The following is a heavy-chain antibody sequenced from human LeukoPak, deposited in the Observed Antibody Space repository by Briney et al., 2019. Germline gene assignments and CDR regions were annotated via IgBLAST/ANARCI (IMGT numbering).Heavy chain of an antibody. J-gene: IGHJ6*03. CDR2: IIPIFGTA. V-gene: IGHV1-69*13. D-gene: IGHD4-23*01. CDR1: GGTFSSYA. CDR3: ARDVPIGNKRYYYYYMDV. Sequence: ASVTVSCKASGGTFSSYAISWVRQAPGQGLEWMGGIIPIFGTANYAQKFQGRVTITADESTSTAYMELSSLRSEDTAVYYCARDVPIGNKRYYYYYMDVWGKGTTVTVSS.